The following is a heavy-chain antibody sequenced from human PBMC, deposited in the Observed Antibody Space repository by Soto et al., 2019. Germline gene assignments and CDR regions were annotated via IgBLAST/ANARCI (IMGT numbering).Heavy chain of an antibody. J-gene: IGHJ4*02. V-gene: IGHV3-21*01. CDR1: GFAFNTYS. CDR3: ARDDGWLILDY. Sequence: EVQLVESGGGPVKPGGSLRLSCAASGFAFNTYSMNWVRQAPGKGLEWVAFITRSSSYIYYADSVRGRFTLSRDNAKKSLYLQMNSLRAEDTAIYYCARDDGWLILDYRGQGTLVTVSS. CDR2: ITRSSSYI. D-gene: IGHD3-16*01.